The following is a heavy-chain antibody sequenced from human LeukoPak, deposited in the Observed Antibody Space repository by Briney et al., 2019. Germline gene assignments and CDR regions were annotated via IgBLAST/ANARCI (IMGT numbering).Heavy chain of an antibody. Sequence: GGSLRLSCAASGFMFRSFEMYWVREAPGKGLEGVAYISRGASTMYYADSVKGRFTISRDDDQNSLFLQMNSLRAEDTAVYYCALLAVASDFDYWGQGTLVRVSS. CDR1: GFMFRSFE. CDR2: ISRGASTM. D-gene: IGHD6-19*01. V-gene: IGHV3-48*03. CDR3: ALLAVASDFDY. J-gene: IGHJ4*02.